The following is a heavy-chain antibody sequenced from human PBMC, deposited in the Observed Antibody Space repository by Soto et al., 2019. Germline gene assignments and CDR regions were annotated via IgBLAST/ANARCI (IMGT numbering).Heavy chain of an antibody. D-gene: IGHD2-2*02. J-gene: IGHJ5*02. CDR2: IYYSGST. Sequence: SETLSLTCTVSGGSISSGDYYWSWIRQPPGKGLEGIGYIYYSGSTYYNPSLKSRVTISVDTSKNQFSLKLSSVTAADTAVYYCAVVPAAIGYFRFFDPWGQGTLVTVSS. CDR1: GGSISSGDYY. CDR3: AVVPAAIGYFRFFDP. V-gene: IGHV4-30-4*01.